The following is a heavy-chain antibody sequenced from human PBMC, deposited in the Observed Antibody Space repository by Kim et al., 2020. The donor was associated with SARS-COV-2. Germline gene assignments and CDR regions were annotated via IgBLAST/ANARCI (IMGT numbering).Heavy chain of an antibody. CDR3: ARYYYDITTGAFDI. CDR1: GGSVSSGSYY. CDR2: IYYSGST. J-gene: IGHJ3*02. Sequence: SETLSLTCTVSGGSVSSGSYYWSWIRQPPGKGLEWIGYIYYSGSTNYNPSLKSRVTISVDTSKNQFSLKLSSVTAADTAVYYCARYYYDITTGAFDIWGQGTMVTVSS. V-gene: IGHV4-61*01. D-gene: IGHD3-22*01.